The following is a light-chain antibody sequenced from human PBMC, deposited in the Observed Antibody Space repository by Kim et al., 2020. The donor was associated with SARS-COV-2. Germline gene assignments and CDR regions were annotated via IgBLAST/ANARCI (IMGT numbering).Light chain of an antibody. V-gene: IGKV1-33*01. CDR3: QQYDNLRLS. J-gene: IGKJ4*01. CDR1: KDIRNY. CDR2: DAS. Sequence: ASVGDRVTSNCLASKDIRNYLNWYQQKQGKAPKLLIYDASNLEAGGPSRFSGSGYGTDFTFPISRLQPEDIATYYCQQYDNLRLSFGGGTKVDI.